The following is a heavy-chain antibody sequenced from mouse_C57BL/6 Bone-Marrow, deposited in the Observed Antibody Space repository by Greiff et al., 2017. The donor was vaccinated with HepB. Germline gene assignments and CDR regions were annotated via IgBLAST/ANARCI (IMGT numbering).Heavy chain of an antibody. J-gene: IGHJ4*01. CDR2: ISNGGGST. D-gene: IGHD2-12*01. CDR3: ARGSYRGYYAMDY. Sequence: EVKLVESGGGLVQPGGSLKLSCAASGFTFSDYYMYWVRQTPEKRLEWVAYISNGGGSTYYPDTVKGRFTISRDNAKNTLYLQMSRLKSEDTAMYYCARGSYRGYYAMDYWCQGTAVTVSS. CDR1: GFTFSDYY. V-gene: IGHV5-12*01.